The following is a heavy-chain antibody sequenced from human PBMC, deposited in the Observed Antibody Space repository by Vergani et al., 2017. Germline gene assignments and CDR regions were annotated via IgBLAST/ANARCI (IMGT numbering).Heavy chain of an antibody. CDR1: GGSISSSSYY. CDR3: ARERGTAIGY. CDR2: IYYSGST. Sequence: QLQLQESGPGLEKPSETLSLTCTVSGGSISSSSYYWGWIRQPPGKGLEWIGSIYYSGSTYYNTSLKSRVTISVDTSKNQFSLKLSSVTAADTAVYYCARERGTAIGYWGQGTLVTVSS. D-gene: IGHD5-18*01. J-gene: IGHJ4*02. V-gene: IGHV4-39*07.